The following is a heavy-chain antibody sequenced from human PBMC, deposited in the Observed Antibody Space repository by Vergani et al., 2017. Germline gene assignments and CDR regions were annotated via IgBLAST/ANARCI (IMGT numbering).Heavy chain of an antibody. Sequence: EVQLVESGGGLVKPGGSLRLSCAASGFTFSNAWMSWVRQAPGKGLEWVGRIKSKTDGGTTDYAAPVKGRFTISRDDSKNTLYLQMNSLKTEDTAVYYWTTPLGYSSSWFGYYYMDVWGKGTTVTVSS. CDR2: IKSKTDGGTT. V-gene: IGHV3-15*01. CDR3: TTPLGYSSSWFGYYYMDV. CDR1: GFTFSNAW. J-gene: IGHJ6*03. D-gene: IGHD6-13*01.